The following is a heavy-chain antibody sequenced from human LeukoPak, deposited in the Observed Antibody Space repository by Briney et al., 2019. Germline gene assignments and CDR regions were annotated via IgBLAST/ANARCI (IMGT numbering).Heavy chain of an antibody. CDR2: ISSTGAL. Sequence: GGSLRLSCAASGFTFSTYTMNWVRQSPGKGLEWVSTISSTGALHYADSVEGRFTVSRDNAKNSLYLQMNSLRAEDTAVYYCARINRVVIAVDAFDIWGQGTMVTVSS. CDR1: GFTFSTYT. V-gene: IGHV3-48*04. CDR3: ARINRVVIAVDAFDI. J-gene: IGHJ3*02. D-gene: IGHD2-21*01.